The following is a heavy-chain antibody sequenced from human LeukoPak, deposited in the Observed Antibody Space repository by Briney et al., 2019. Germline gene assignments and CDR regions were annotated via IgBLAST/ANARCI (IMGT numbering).Heavy chain of an antibody. J-gene: IGHJ5*02. CDR3: ARCPPEDIVVVVAASRRGWFDP. CDR1: GYTFTSYG. Sequence: ASVKVSCKASGYTFTSYGISWVRQAPGQGLEWMGWINPNSGGTNYAQKFQGRVTMTRDTSISTAYMELSRLRSDDTAVYYCARCPPEDIVVVVAASRRGWFDPWGQGTLVTVSS. CDR2: INPNSGGT. D-gene: IGHD2-15*01. V-gene: IGHV1-2*02.